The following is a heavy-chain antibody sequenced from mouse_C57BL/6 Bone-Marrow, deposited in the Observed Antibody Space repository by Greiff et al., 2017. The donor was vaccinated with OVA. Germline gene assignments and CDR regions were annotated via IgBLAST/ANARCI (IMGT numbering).Heavy chain of an antibody. J-gene: IGHJ4*01. CDR2: IDPSDSYT. D-gene: IGHD3-2*02. V-gene: IGHV1-50*01. Sequence: QVQLQQPGAELVKPGASVKLSCKASGCTFTSYWMQWVKQRPGQGLEWIGEIDPSDSYTNYNQKFKGKATLTVDTSSSTAYMQLSSLTSEDSAVYYCARQGQGDAMDYWGQGTSVTVSS. CDR3: ARQGQGDAMDY. CDR1: GCTFTSYW.